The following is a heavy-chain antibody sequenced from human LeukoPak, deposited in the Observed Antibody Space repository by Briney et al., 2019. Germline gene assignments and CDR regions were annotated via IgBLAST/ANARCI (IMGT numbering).Heavy chain of an antibody. J-gene: IGHJ6*02. Sequence: ASVKVSCKASGYTFTAYYMHWVRQAPGQGLEWMGSINPNSGGTNYAQKFQGRVTMTRDTSISTAYMELNRLRSDDTAVYYCAREGHCSGGSCLDVWGQGTTVTVSS. CDR2: INPNSGGT. V-gene: IGHV1-2*02. CDR1: GYTFTAYY. CDR3: AREGHCSGGSCLDV. D-gene: IGHD2-15*01.